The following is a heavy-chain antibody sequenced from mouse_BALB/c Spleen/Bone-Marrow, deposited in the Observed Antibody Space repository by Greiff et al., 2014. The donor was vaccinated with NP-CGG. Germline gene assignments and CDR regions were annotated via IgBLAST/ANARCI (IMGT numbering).Heavy chain of an antibody. CDR2: IYPGSGST. V-gene: IGHV1S22*01. CDR1: GYTFTSYW. CDR3: TPRLRY. Sequence: LQQPGSELVRPGASVKLSCKASGYTFTSYWMHWVKQRPGQGLEWIGNIYPGSGSTNHDEKFKSKATLTVDTSSSTAYMQLSSLTSEDSAVYYCTPRLRYWGQGTTLTVSS. D-gene: IGHD1-2*01. J-gene: IGHJ2*01.